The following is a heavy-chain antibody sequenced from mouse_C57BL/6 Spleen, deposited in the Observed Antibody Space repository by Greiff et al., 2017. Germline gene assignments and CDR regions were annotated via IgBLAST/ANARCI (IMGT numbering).Heavy chain of an antibody. CDR2: IRSKSNNYAT. Sequence: EVQVVESGGGLVQPKGSLKLSCAASGFSFNTYAMNWVRQAPGKGLEWVARIRSKSNNYATYYADSVKDRFTISRDDSESMLYLQMNNLKTEDTAMYYCVRHADRGAMDYWGQGTSVTVSS. J-gene: IGHJ4*01. CDR3: VRHADRGAMDY. V-gene: IGHV10-1*01. CDR1: GFSFNTYA.